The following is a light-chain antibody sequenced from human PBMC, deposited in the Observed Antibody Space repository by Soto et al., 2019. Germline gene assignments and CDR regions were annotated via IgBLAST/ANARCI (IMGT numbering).Light chain of an antibody. V-gene: IGKV1-5*03. CDR3: QQYETYYT. Sequence: IQMTQSPSTLSASVGDRVAITCRANQSISSWLAWYQQKPGKAPKLLIYKASSLESGVPSRFSGSGSGTEFTLTINSLQPDDFATYYCQQYETYYTFGQGTKLEIK. J-gene: IGKJ2*01. CDR1: QSISSW. CDR2: KAS.